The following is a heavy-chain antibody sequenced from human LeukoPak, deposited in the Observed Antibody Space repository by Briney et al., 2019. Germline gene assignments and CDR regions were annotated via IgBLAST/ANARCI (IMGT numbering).Heavy chain of an antibody. CDR3: ARDLATADGVDY. D-gene: IGHD1-26*01. Sequence: AGGSLRLSCAASGFTFDDYGISWVRQAPGKGLEWVSGINWNGGSTGYADSVKGRFTISRDNAKNSLYLQMNSPRAEDTALYYCARDLATADGVDYWGQGTLVTVSS. CDR2: INWNGGST. J-gene: IGHJ4*02. CDR1: GFTFDDYG. V-gene: IGHV3-20*04.